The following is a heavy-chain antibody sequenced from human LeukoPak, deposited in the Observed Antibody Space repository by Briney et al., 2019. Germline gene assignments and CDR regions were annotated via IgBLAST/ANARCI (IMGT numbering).Heavy chain of an antibody. D-gene: IGHD3-10*01. CDR3: ALMYGSGSYYRLPDY. Sequence: GASVKVSCKASGYTFTGYYMHWVRQAPGQGLEWMGWINPNSGGTNYAQKFQGRVTMTRDTSISTAYMELGRLRSDDTAVYYCALMYGSGSYYRLPDYWGQGTLVTVSS. CDR1: GYTFTGYY. J-gene: IGHJ4*02. CDR2: INPNSGGT. V-gene: IGHV1-2*02.